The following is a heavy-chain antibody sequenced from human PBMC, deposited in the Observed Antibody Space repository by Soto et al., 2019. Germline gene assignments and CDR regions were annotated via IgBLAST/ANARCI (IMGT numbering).Heavy chain of an antibody. CDR1: GYTFTSYA. CDR3: ARDAEQHDFGRGDLGNDWAPFDD. Sequence: ASVKVSCKASGYTFTSYAMHWVRQAPGQRLEWMGWINAGNGNTKYSQKFQGRVTITRDTSASTAYMELSSLRSEDTAVYYCARDAEQHDFGRGDLGNDWAPFDDWGQGTLVTVAS. D-gene: IGHD3-3*01. CDR2: INAGNGNT. J-gene: IGHJ4*02. V-gene: IGHV1-3*01.